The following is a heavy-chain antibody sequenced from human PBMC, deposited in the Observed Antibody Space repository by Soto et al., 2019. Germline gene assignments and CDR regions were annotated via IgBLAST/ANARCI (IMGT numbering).Heavy chain of an antibody. V-gene: IGHV3-74*01. J-gene: IGHJ6*03. D-gene: IGHD3-10*01. Sequence: GGSLRLSCAASGFTFSSYWMHWVRQAPGKGLVWVSRINSDGSSTSYADSVKGRFPISRDNAKNTLYLQMNSLRAEDTAVYYCARVAAQYGSGSYYSYYYYYYMDVWGKGTTVTVSS. CDR3: ARVAAQYGSGSYYSYYYYYYMDV. CDR1: GFTFSSYW. CDR2: INSDGSST.